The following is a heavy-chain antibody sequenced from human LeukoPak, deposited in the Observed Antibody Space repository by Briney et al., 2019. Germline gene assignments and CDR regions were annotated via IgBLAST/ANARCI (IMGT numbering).Heavy chain of an antibody. CDR3: AKDREDTAMVDD. CDR2: ISGSGGST. D-gene: IGHD5-18*01. V-gene: IGHV3-23*01. J-gene: IGHJ4*02. Sequence: GGSLRLSCAASGFTFSSYAMSWVRQAPGRGMEWVSAISGSGGSTYYADSVKGRFTISRDNSKNTLYLQMNSLRAEDTAVYYCAKDREDTAMVDDWGQGTLVTVSS. CDR1: GFTFSSYA.